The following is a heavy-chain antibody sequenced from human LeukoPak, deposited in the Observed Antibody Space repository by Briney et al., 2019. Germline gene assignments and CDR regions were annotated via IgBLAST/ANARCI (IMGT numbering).Heavy chain of an antibody. J-gene: IGHJ4*02. V-gene: IGHV1-24*01. CDR1: GYSLTQLS. Sequence: GASVKVSCKVSGYSLTQLSMHWVRQGIGRGLEWMGGFDPVDGETIYAQKFQGRVTMTENTSTDTAYMELSSLRSDDTAVYYCAILLGDYDFSSGSAKDYWGRGTLVSVSS. CDR2: FDPVDGET. CDR3: AILLGDYDFSSGSAKDY. D-gene: IGHD3-9*01.